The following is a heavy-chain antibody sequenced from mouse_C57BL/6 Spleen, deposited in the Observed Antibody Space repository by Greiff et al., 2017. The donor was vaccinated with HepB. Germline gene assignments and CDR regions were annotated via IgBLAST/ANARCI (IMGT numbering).Heavy chain of an antibody. J-gene: IGHJ3*01. D-gene: IGHD1-3*01. CDR3: TTEKWSFAY. CDR2: IDPENGDT. Sequence: EVQLKESGAELVRPGASVKLSCTASGFNIKDDYMHWVKQRPEQGLEWIGWIDPENGDTEYASKFQGKATITADTSSNTAYLQLSSLTSEDTAVYYCTTEKWSFAYWGQGTLVTVSA. CDR1: GFNIKDDY. V-gene: IGHV14-4*01.